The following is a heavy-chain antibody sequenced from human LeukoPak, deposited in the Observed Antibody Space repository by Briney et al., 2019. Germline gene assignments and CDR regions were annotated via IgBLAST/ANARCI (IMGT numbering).Heavy chain of an antibody. CDR1: GFPFSIYW. J-gene: IGHJ4*02. CDR3: ARGEGYYDSSGYFDY. CDR2: INSDGSST. D-gene: IGHD3-22*01. Sequence: GGSLRLSCAASGFPFSIYWMHWVRQVPGKGLVWVSHINSDGSSTSYADSVKGRFTISRDNAKNTLYLQMNSLRAEDTAVYYCARGEGYYDSSGYFDYWGQGTLVTVSS. V-gene: IGHV3-74*01.